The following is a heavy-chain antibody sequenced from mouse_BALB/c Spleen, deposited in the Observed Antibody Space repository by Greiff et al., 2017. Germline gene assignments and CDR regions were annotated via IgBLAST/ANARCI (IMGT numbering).Heavy chain of an antibody. J-gene: IGHJ4*01. CDR2: ISSGSSTI. CDR3: ANDGYYAMDY. V-gene: IGHV5-17*02. Sequence: VQLKESGGGLVQPGGSRKLSCAASGFTFSSFGMHWVRQAPEKGLEWVAYISSGSSTIYYADTVKGRFTISRDNPKNTLFLQMTSLRSEDTAMYYCANDGYYAMDYWGQGTSVTVSS. CDR1: GFTFSSFG. D-gene: IGHD2-3*01.